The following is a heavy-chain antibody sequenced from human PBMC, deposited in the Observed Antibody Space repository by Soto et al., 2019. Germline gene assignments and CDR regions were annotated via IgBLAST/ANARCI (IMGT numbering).Heavy chain of an antibody. CDR1: GGTFSKDA. V-gene: IGHV1-69*01. CDR3: TRVLGYTFEPGKTRYYAMDV. Sequence: QVQLVQSGAEVKKPGSSVTVSCKTSGGTFSKDAINWVRQAPGQGLEWMGLLIPVFGSPIYAQKIQGRIRITADESTSTAFMDLSSLRSEDTAVYYCTRVLGYTFEPGKTRYYAMDVWGQGTTVSVS. CDR2: LIPVFGSP. J-gene: IGHJ6*02. D-gene: IGHD5-18*01.